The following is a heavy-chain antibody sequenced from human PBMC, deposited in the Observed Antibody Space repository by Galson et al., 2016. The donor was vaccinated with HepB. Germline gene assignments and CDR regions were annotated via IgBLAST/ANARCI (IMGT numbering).Heavy chain of an antibody. CDR1: GFTFSNYA. Sequence: SLRLSCAASGFTFSNYAMSWVRQAPGKGLEWVSAINFNSGSTYYADSVKGRSTISRDNSKTTLYLQMKSLRAEDTAVYYCAKTRWASGRFDYWGQGTRVTVSS. D-gene: IGHD6-25*01. CDR2: INFNSGST. V-gene: IGHV3-23*01. CDR3: AKTRWASGRFDY. J-gene: IGHJ4*02.